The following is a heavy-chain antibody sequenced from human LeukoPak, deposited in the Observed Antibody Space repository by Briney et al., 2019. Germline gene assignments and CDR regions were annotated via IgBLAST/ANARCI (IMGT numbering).Heavy chain of an antibody. CDR2: ISSSSIYI. CDR1: GFTCSTYS. D-gene: IGHD5-24*01. CDR3: ARELYTRDGYNSYIDV. J-gene: IGHJ6*03. V-gene: IGHV3-21*05. Sequence: KTGGTLRLSGAASGFTCSTYSRKWVGQAPGKGREGLSYISSSSIYIYYADSVNGLFTISRDNAKNSLYLQMNSLRAEDTAVYYCARELYTRDGYNSYIDVWGRGTTVTASS.